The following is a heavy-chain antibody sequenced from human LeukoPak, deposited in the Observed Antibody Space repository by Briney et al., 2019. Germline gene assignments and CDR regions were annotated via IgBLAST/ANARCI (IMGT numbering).Heavy chain of an antibody. CDR3: ASFLSSGYYQTWYDP. V-gene: IGHV3-7*01. Sequence: GGSLRLSCATSGFTFSSYWMSWVRQAQGKGLEWVAKINQDGSDKYYVDSVKGRFTISRDNAKNSLYLQMNSLRAEDTAVYYCASFLSSGYYQTWYDPWGQGTLVTVSS. J-gene: IGHJ5*02. D-gene: IGHD3-22*01. CDR2: INQDGSDK. CDR1: GFTFSSYW.